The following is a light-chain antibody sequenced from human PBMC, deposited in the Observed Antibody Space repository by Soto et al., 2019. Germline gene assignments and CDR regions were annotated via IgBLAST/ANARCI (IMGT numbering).Light chain of an antibody. CDR2: DAS. J-gene: IGKJ5*01. Sequence: DIVLPQSRAPLSWCPAERATLSFRASQSVSSYLAWYQQKPGQAPRLLIYDASNRATGIPARFSGSGSGTDFTLTISSLEPEDFADYYCQQRSNWPPSITFGQGTRLEI. CDR3: QQRSNWPPSIT. CDR1: QSVSSY. V-gene: IGKV3-11*01.